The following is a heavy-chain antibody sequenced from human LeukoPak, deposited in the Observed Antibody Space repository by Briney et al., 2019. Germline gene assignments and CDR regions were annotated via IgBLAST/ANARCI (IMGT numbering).Heavy chain of an antibody. CDR2: IWYDGSNK. CDR1: GFTFSSYG. J-gene: IGHJ4*02. D-gene: IGHD6-19*01. Sequence: PGGSLRLSCAASGFTFSSYGMHWVRQAPGKGLEWVAVIWYDGSNKYYADSVKGRFTISRDNSKNTLYLQMNSLRAEDTAVYYCARDVDSSGRFDYWGQGTLVTVSS. V-gene: IGHV3-33*01. CDR3: ARDVDSSGRFDY.